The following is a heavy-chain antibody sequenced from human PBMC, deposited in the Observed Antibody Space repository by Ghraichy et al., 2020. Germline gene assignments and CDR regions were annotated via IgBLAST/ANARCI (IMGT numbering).Heavy chain of an antibody. D-gene: IGHD6-13*01. CDR2: ISGSGGST. Sequence: GGSLRLSCAASGFTFSSYAMSWVRQAPGKGLEWVSAISGSGGSTYYADSVKGRFTISRDNSKNTLYLQMNSLRAEDTAVYYCAKDQGRMKRGHSSWELGYWGQGTLVTVSS. V-gene: IGHV3-23*01. CDR3: AKDQGRMKRGHSSWELGY. CDR1: GFTFSSYA. J-gene: IGHJ4*02.